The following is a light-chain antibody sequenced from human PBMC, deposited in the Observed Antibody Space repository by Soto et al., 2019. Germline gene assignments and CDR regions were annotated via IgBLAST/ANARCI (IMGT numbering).Light chain of an antibody. J-gene: IGKJ4*01. CDR3: QQYGSSPALT. V-gene: IGKV3-20*01. Sequence: EIVLTQSPATLSFSPGERATLSCRASQSVSSYLAWYQQKPGQAPRLLIYDASNRATGIPARFSGSGSGTDFTLTISRLEPEDFAVYYCQQYGSSPALTFGGGTKVDIK. CDR2: DAS. CDR1: QSVSSY.